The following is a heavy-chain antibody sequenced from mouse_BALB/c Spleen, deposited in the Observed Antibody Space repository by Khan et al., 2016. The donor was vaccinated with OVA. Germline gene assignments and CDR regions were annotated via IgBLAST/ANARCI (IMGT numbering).Heavy chain of an antibody. CDR2: IYPGGGYT. D-gene: IGHD4-1*01. CDR3: ARSGADRGMWDYFDY. Sequence: VQLEESGAELVRPGTSVKMSCKAAGYTFTNYWIGWVKQRPGHGLEWIGYIYPGGGYTNYNEKFKGKATLTADTSSSTAYMQLSSLTSEDSAVYYCARSGADRGMWDYFDYWGQSTSLTVSS. J-gene: IGHJ2*03. CDR1: GYTFTNYW. V-gene: IGHV1-63*02.